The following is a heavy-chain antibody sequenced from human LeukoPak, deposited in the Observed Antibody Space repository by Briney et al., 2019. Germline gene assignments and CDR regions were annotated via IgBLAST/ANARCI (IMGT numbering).Heavy chain of an antibody. Sequence: PSETLSLTCTVSGVSISSISNYYWSWIRQPPGKGLEWIGYIYYSGSTNYNPSLKSRVTISIDTSKNQFSLKLISVTAADTAVYYCARSDCSGGSCYINFDYWGQGTLVTVSS. CDR1: GVSISSISNYY. CDR3: ARSDCSGGSCYINFDY. J-gene: IGHJ4*02. D-gene: IGHD2-15*01. CDR2: IYYSGST. V-gene: IGHV4-61*01.